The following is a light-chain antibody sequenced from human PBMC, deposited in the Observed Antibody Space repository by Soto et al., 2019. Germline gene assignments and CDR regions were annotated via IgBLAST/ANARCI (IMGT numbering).Light chain of an antibody. CDR1: QSVSSN. V-gene: IGKV3-15*01. CDR2: GAS. J-gene: IGKJ2*01. CDR3: QQHDYWPPYT. Sequence: EIVMTQSPATLSVSPGERATLSCRASQSVSSNLAWYQQKPGQAPRLLIYGASTRATGIPARFSGSGSGTEFTLTISRLQSEDFAVYYCQQHDYWPPYTFGQGTKLEIK.